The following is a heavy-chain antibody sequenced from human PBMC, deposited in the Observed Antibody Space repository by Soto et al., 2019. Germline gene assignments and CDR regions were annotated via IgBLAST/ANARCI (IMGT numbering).Heavy chain of an antibody. J-gene: IGHJ4*02. CDR1: GFTFSSYA. D-gene: IGHD3-22*01. Sequence: QVQLVESGGGVVQPGRSLRLSCAASGFTFSSYAMHWVRQAPGKGLEWVAVISYDGSNKHYADSVKGRFTISRDNSKNTLYLQMNSLRAEDTAVYYCARFCGGKVVALIPYFDYWGQGTLVTVSS. CDR2: ISYDGSNK. V-gene: IGHV3-30-3*01. CDR3: ARFCGGKVVALIPYFDY.